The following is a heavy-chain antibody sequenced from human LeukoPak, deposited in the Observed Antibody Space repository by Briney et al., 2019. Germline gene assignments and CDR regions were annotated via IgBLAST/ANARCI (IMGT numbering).Heavy chain of an antibody. CDR2: INPSGGST. CDR1: GYTFTGYY. CDR3: ARGFAGYSSSSYYFDY. J-gene: IGHJ4*02. Sequence: GASVKVSCKASGYTFTGYYMHWVRQAPGQGLEWMGIINPSGGSTSYAQKFQGRVTMTRDTSTSTVYMELSSLRSEDTAVYYCARGFAGYSSSSYYFDYWGQGTLVTVSS. V-gene: IGHV1-46*01. D-gene: IGHD6-13*01.